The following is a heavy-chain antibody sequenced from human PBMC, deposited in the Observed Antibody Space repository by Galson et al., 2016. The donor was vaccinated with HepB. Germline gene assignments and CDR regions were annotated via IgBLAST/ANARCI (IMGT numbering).Heavy chain of an antibody. D-gene: IGHD2-15*01. Sequence: SVKVSCKASGYTFIDYYIYWVRQAPGQGLEWMGWINPNSGGTNYAQKFQGWVTMTRDTSISTGYMELSRLRSDDTAVYYCARGGPLVSSWTVVVTSALDYWGQGTLVTGSS. V-gene: IGHV1-2*04. J-gene: IGHJ4*02. CDR1: GYTFIDYY. CDR2: INPNSGGT. CDR3: ARGGPLVSSWTVVVTSALDY.